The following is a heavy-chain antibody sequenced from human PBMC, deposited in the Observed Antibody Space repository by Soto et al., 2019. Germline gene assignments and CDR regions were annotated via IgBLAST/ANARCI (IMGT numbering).Heavy chain of an antibody. V-gene: IGHV4-59*12. CDR1: GDFLSSYY. J-gene: IGHJ5*02. CDR2: IYYSGST. CDR3: ARSVFP. Sequence: SETLSLTCTVSGDFLSSYYWSWIRQSPVKGLEWIGYIYYSGSTYYNPSLKSRVTISVDTSKNQFSLKLSSVTAADTAVYYCARSVFPWGQGTLVTVSS.